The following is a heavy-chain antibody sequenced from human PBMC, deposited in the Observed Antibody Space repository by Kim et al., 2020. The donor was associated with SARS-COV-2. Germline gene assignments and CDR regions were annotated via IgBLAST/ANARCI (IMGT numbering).Heavy chain of an antibody. CDR2: IYYSGST. J-gene: IGHJ4*02. CDR1: GGSISSYY. CDR3: AGYRLSGSYLSAAFDY. D-gene: IGHD1-26*01. Sequence: SETLSLTCTVSGGSISSYYWSWIRQPPGKGLEWIGYIYYSGSTNYNPSLKSRVTISVDTSKNQFSLKLSSVTAADTAVYYCAGYRLSGSYLSAAFDYWGQGTLVTVSS. V-gene: IGHV4-59*13.